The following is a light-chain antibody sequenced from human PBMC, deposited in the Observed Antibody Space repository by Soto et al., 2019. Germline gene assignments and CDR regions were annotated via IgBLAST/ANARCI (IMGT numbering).Light chain of an antibody. CDR3: XXXXNWPPRGT. CDR2: GAS. Sequence: EIVMTQSPATLSVSPGERATLSCRASQSVSSNLAWYQQKPGQAPRLLIYGASTRATGIPARFSGSGSGTEFXXXXXXXXSEDXAVXXXXXXXNWPPRGTFGQGTKVEIK. CDR1: QSVSSN. V-gene: IGKV3-15*01. J-gene: IGKJ1*01.